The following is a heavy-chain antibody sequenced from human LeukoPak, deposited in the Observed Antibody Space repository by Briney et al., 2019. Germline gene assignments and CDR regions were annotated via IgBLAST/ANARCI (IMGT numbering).Heavy chain of an antibody. CDR3: ARGTGKTKAFDI. J-gene: IGHJ3*02. CDR1: GFTFSSYS. Sequence: GGSLRLSCAASGFTFSSYSINWVRQAPGKGLEWASSISSSSNYIYYADSVKGRFTICQDKTKNSVFLEMKSLRVEDAAVYYCARGTGKTKAFDIWGQGTMVTVSS. CDR2: ISSSSNYI. V-gene: IGHV3-21*01. D-gene: IGHD1/OR15-1a*01.